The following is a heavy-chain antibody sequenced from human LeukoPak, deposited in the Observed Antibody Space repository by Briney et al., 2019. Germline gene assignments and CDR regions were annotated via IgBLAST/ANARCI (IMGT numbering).Heavy chain of an antibody. CDR3: ASLRFFEPIDY. Sequence: SQTLSLTCTISGGSISSGSYYWSWIRQPAGKGLEWIGRIYTSGSTNYNPSLKSRVTISVDTSKNQFSLKLSSVTAADTAVYYCASLRFFEPIDYWGQGTLVTVSS. D-gene: IGHD3-9*01. CDR1: GGSISSGSYY. CDR2: IYTSGST. V-gene: IGHV4-61*02. J-gene: IGHJ4*02.